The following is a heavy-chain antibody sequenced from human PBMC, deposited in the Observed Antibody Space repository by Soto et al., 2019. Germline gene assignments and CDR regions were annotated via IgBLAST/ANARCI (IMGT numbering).Heavy chain of an antibody. CDR1: GGSISSYY. CDR3: ARSTGYGDSYFDY. D-gene: IGHD4-17*01. Sequence: VQLQESGPGLVKPSETLSLTCTVSGGSISSYYWNWIRQSPGKGLEWVGYMYYGRSTNYNPSLKSRVTISGDTSKNQFSLKLSSVTAADTAVYYCARSTGYGDSYFDYWGQGILVTVSS. V-gene: IGHV4-59*01. J-gene: IGHJ4*02. CDR2: MYYGRST.